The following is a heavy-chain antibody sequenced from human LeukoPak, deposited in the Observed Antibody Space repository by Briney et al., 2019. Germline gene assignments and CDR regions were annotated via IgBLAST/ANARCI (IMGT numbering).Heavy chain of an antibody. Sequence: GASVKVSCKASGGTFSSYAISWVRQAPGQGVEWMGGIIPIFGTANYAQKFQGRVTITTDESTSTAYMELSSLRSEDTAVYYCARGPGIVVVPAATKYAFDIWGQGTMVTVSS. V-gene: IGHV1-69*05. J-gene: IGHJ3*02. CDR3: ARGPGIVVVPAATKYAFDI. CDR2: IIPIFGTA. CDR1: GGTFSSYA. D-gene: IGHD2-2*01.